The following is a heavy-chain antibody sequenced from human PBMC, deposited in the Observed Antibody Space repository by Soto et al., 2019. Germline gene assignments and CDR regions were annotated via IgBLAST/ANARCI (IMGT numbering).Heavy chain of an antibody. Sequence: SETLSLTCTVSGGSISSSSYYWGWIRQPPGKGLEWIGSIYYSGSTYYNPSLKSRVTISIDTSKRQFSLKLNSVTAADTAVYYCARDRSPYGDYESYWGQGILVTVSS. CDR2: IYYSGST. CDR3: ARDRSPYGDYESY. D-gene: IGHD4-17*01. J-gene: IGHJ4*02. CDR1: GGSISSSSYY. V-gene: IGHV4-39*07.